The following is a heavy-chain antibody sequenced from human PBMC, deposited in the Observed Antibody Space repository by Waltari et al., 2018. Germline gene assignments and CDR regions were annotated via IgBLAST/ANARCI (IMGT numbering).Heavy chain of an antibody. J-gene: IGHJ4*02. V-gene: IGHV3-7*01. D-gene: IGHD5-18*01. CDR2: IKQDGSEK. CDR3: AREYFRYG. CDR1: GFTFSIYW. Sequence: EVQLVESGGGLVQPGGSLRLSCSASGFTFSIYWMSWFRQAPGKGLEWVANIKQDGSEKNYVDCVKGRFTSYRDNAKNSLYLQMNSLRAEDTAVYYCAREYFRYGWGQGTLVTVSS.